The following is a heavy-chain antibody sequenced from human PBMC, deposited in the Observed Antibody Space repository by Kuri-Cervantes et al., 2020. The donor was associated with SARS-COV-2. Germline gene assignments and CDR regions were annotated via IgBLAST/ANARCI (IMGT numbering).Heavy chain of an antibody. CDR2: ISYDGSNK. CDR3: ARRGSSWDY. D-gene: IGHD6-13*01. V-gene: IGHV3-30-3*01. Sequence: GESLKISCAASGFTFSSYAMHWVRQAPGKGLEWVAVISYDGSNKYYADSVKGRFTISRDNSKNTLYLQMNSLRAEDTAVYCCARRGSSWDYWGQGTLVTVSS. J-gene: IGHJ4*02. CDR1: GFTFSSYA.